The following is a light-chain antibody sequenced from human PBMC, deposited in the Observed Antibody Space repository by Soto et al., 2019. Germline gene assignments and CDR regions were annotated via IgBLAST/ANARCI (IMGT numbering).Light chain of an antibody. CDR3: QKYNRAPWT. CDR2: AAS. V-gene: IGKV1-27*01. J-gene: IGKJ1*01. CDR1: QGISNF. Sequence: DIQMTQSPSSLSASVGDRVTITCRASQGISNFLAWYQQKPAKVPKLLIYAASTMQSGVPSRFSGSGSGTDFSLTISSLQPEDDATYYCQKYNRAPWTFGQGTKVEIK.